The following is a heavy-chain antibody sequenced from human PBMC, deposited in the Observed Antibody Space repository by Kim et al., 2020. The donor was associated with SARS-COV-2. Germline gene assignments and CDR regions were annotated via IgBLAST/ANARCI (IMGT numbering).Heavy chain of an antibody. D-gene: IGHD3-10*01. Sequence: GGSLRLSCAASGFTFSGSAMHWVRQASGKGLEWVGRIRSKANSYATAYAASVKGRFTISRDDSKNTAYLQMNSLKTEDTAVYYCTRRYVLPTDTLDYWGQGTLVTVSS. CDR2: IRSKANSYAT. J-gene: IGHJ4*02. CDR1: GFTFSGSA. CDR3: TRRYVLPTDTLDY. V-gene: IGHV3-73*01.